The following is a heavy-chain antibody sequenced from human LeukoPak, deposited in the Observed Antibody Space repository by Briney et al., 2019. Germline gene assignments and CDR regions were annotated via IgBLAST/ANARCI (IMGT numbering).Heavy chain of an antibody. J-gene: IGHJ6*03. Sequence: ASVKVSCKVSGYTLTELSMHWVRQAPGKGLEWMGGFDPEDGETIYAQKCQGRVTMTEDTSTDTAYMELSSLRSEDTAVYYCATGMPGTYYYYYMDVWGKGTTVTVSS. D-gene: IGHD6-13*01. CDR1: GYTLTELS. CDR3: ATGMPGTYYYYYMDV. CDR2: FDPEDGET. V-gene: IGHV1-24*01.